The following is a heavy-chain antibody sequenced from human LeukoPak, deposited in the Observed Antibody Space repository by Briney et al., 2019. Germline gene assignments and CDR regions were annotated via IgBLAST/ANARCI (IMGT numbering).Heavy chain of an antibody. CDR3: TISSSRNHFDY. Sequence: GGSLRLSCAASGFTFSSYWMSWVRQAPGKGLEGVANIKQDGSEKYYVDSVKGRFTISRDNAKNSLYLQMNSLRAEDTAVYYCTISSSRNHFDYWGQGTLVTVSS. J-gene: IGHJ4*02. D-gene: IGHD6-13*01. CDR1: GFTFSSYW. CDR2: IKQDGSEK. V-gene: IGHV3-7*01.